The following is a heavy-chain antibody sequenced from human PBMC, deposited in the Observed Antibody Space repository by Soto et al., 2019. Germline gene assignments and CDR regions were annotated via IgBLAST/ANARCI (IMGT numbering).Heavy chain of an antibody. CDR1: GFTFTRYS. V-gene: IGHV3-21*01. Sequence: GSLRLSCAASGFTFTRYSMNWVRQAPGKGLEWVSSISSTTNYIYYADSMKGRFTVPRDNAKNSVYLEMNSLSAEDTALYYCARESEDLTSNFDYWGQGTLVTVSS. CDR3: ARESEDLTSNFDY. CDR2: ISSTTNYI. J-gene: IGHJ4*02.